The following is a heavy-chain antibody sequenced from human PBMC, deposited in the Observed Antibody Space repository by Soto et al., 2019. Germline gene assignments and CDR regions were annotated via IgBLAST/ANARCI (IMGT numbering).Heavy chain of an antibody. D-gene: IGHD2-15*01. CDR2: IYPGDSDT. CDR3: ASPGGGGYYYYGMDA. Sequence: PGESLKISCKGCGYSFTSYWIGWVRQMPGKGLEWMGIIYPGDSDTRYSPSFQGQVTISADKSISTAYLQWSSLKASDTAMYYCASPGGGGYYYYGMDAWGQGTTVTVSS. CDR1: GYSFTSYW. V-gene: IGHV5-51*01. J-gene: IGHJ6*02.